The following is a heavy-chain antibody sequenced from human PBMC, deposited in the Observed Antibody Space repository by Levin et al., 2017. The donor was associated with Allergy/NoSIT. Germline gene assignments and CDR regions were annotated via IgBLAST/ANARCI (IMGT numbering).Heavy chain of an antibody. CDR1: GYSFISYW. CDR2: VYPADSDA. D-gene: IGHD2-15*01. J-gene: IGHJ6*02. Sequence: KGGESLKISCQGSGYSFISYWIAWVRQMPGKGLEWMGSVYPADSDATYNPSFLGQVSLSVDKSLKTAYLQWSRLKPSDTAMYYCAKIDSHSGYGMNVWGQGTTVTVSS. V-gene: IGHV5-51*01. CDR3: AKIDSHSGYGMNV.